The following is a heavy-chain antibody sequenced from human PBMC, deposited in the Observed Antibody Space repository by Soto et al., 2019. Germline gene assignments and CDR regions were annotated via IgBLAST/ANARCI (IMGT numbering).Heavy chain of an antibody. V-gene: IGHV3-15*01. Sequence: GGSLILSSAASGFTFNNAWMSWVRQSPGEGLEWVGRIKSKTDDGTTDYAAPVKGRFTISRDDSKNTLYLQMNSLKTEDTAVYYCTTTYYDFWSGYDLDPCGQGALVTVSS. D-gene: IGHD3-3*01. CDR3: TTTYYDFWSGYDLDP. J-gene: IGHJ5*02. CDR1: GFTFNNAW. CDR2: IKSKTDDGTT.